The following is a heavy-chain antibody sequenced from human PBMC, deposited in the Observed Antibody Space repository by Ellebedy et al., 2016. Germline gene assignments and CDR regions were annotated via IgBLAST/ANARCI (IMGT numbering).Heavy chain of an antibody. V-gene: IGHV4-39*01. CDR3: ARGSREYSGDY. D-gene: IGHD5-12*01. CDR2: IYYSGST. J-gene: IGHJ4*02. Sequence: SETLSLTCTVSGGSISSSSYYWGWIRQPPGKGLEWIGSIYYSGSTYYNPSLKSRVTISVDTSKNQFPLKLSTVTAADTAVYYCARGSREYSGDYWGQGTLVTVSS. CDR1: GGSISSSSYY.